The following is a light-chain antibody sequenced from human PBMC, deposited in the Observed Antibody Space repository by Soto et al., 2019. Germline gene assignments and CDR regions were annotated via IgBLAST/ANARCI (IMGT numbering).Light chain of an antibody. V-gene: IGKV3-15*01. CDR2: GAS. J-gene: IGKJ1*01. CDR1: QSVRSN. CDR3: QQYKSWPRT. Sequence: EIVMTQSPATLSVSPGERATLSCRASQSVRSNLAWYQHKPGQAPRLFIYGASTRATGIPARFSGSGSGTEFTLTISSLQSEDFAVYYCQQYKSWPRTFGQGTKVEIK.